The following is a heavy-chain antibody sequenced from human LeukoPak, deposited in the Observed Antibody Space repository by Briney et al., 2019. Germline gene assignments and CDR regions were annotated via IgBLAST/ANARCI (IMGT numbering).Heavy chain of an antibody. V-gene: IGHV3-23*01. CDR2: ISGSGGST. CDR1: GFTFSSYA. J-gene: IGHJ6*04. Sequence: PGGSLRLSCAASGFTFSSYAMSWVRQAPGKGLEWVSAISGSGGSTYYADSVKGRFTIPRDNSKNTLYLQMNSLRAEDTAVYYCAKWGTSSWSYYYYGMDVWGKGTTVTVSS. D-gene: IGHD6-13*01. CDR3: AKWGTSSWSYYYYGMDV.